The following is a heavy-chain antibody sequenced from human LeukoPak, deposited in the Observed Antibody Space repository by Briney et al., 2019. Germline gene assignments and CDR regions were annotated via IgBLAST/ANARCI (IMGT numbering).Heavy chain of an antibody. J-gene: IGHJ6*03. CDR1: GFTYSTYE. D-gene: IGHD3-3*01. CDR2: ISSSGGTI. Sequence: PGGSLRLSCAASGFTYSTYEMNWVRQAPGKGLEWVSYISSSGGTIYYADSVKGRFTISRDNAKNSLYLQMNSLRAEDTAVYYCARDLGVRFFYYYYYYMDVWGKGTTVTVSS. CDR3: ARDLGVRFFYYYYYYMDV. V-gene: IGHV3-48*03.